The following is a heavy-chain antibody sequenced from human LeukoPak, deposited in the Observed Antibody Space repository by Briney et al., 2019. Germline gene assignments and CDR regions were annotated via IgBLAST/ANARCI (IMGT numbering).Heavy chain of an antibody. CDR1: GYTFTGYY. CDR2: INPNSGGT. CDR3: ARWFGELLGGSYNWIRDY. Sequence: GASVKVSCKASGYTFTGYYMHWVRQAPGQGLEWMGWINPNSGGTNYAQKFQGGVTMTRDTSISTAYMELSRLRSDDTAVYYCARWFGELLGGSYNWIRDYWGQGTLVTVSS. J-gene: IGHJ4*02. V-gene: IGHV1-2*02. D-gene: IGHD3-10*01.